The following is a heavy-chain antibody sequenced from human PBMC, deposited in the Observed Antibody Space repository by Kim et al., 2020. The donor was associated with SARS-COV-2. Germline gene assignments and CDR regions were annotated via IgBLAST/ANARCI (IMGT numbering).Heavy chain of an antibody. J-gene: IGHJ4*02. Sequence: ASVKVSCKASGLTFTSYGFIWVRQAPGRGLEWMGWISAYNGNTNYAQDLQDRVTMTTDTSTSTAYMELRSLRSDDSAVYYCARARTGGTAGTSPGGYWGQ. CDR1: GLTFTSYG. D-gene: IGHD6-13*01. V-gene: IGHV1-18*01. CDR2: ISAYNGNT. CDR3: ARARTGGTAGTSPGGY.